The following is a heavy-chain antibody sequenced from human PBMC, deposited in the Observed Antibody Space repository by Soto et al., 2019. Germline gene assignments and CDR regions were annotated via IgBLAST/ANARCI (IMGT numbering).Heavy chain of an antibody. CDR1: GGSSSSGDYY. V-gene: IGHV4-30-4*02. Sequence: PSETQSLTCPVSGGSSSSGDYYWSWIRQPPGKGLEWIGYIYYSGSTYYNPSLKSRLTISVDTSKNQFSLKLSSVTAADTAVYYCAREKSCISTSCYANWFDPWGQGTLVTVSS. J-gene: IGHJ5*02. D-gene: IGHD2-2*01. CDR2: IYYSGST. CDR3: AREKSCISTSCYANWFDP.